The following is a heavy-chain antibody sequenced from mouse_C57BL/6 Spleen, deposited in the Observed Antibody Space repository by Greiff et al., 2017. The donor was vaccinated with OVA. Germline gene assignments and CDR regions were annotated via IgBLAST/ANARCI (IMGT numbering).Heavy chain of an antibody. CDR3: TTLYYYGSSGFAY. CDR1: GYTFPSYW. CDR2: IYPGNSDT. Sequence: VHVKQSGTVLARPGASVKMSCKTSGYTFPSYWMHWVNPRPGPGLAWIGAIYPGNSDTSYNQKFKGKAKLTAVTSASTAYMELSSLTNEDSAVYYCTTLYYYGSSGFAYWGQGTLVTVSA. V-gene: IGHV1-5*01. D-gene: IGHD1-1*01. J-gene: IGHJ3*01.